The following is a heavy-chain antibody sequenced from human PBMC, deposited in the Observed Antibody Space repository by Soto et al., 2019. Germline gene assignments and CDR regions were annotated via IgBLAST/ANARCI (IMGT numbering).Heavy chain of an antibody. D-gene: IGHD2-2*01. CDR1: GFTFSSYA. Sequence: PGGSLRLSCAASGFTFSSYAMSWVRQAPGKGLEWVSAISGSGGSTYYADSMKGRFTISRDNSKNTLYLQMNSLRAEDTAVYYCAKDSLNCSSTSCYYYYYGMDVWGQGTTVTVSS. V-gene: IGHV3-23*01. CDR3: AKDSLNCSSTSCYYYYYGMDV. J-gene: IGHJ6*02. CDR2: ISGSGGST.